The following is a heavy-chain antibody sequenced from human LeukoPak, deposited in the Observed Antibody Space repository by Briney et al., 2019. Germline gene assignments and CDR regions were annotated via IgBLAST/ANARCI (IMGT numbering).Heavy chain of an antibody. D-gene: IGHD3-10*01. CDR2: IYTSGST. V-gene: IGHV4-4*07. Sequence: PSETLSLTCTVSGGSISNYYWTWIRQPAGKGLEWIGRIYTSGSTNYNPSLKSRVTMSVDTSKNQFSLKLTYVPAPDTAVYYCATVLNYGSGSYLDSWGQGTLVTVSS. J-gene: IGHJ4*02. CDR1: GGSISNYY. CDR3: ATVLNYGSGSYLDS.